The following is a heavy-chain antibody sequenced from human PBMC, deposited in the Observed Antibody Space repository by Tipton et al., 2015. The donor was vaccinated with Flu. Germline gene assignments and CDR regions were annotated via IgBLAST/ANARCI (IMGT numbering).Heavy chain of an antibody. CDR2: IHQSGTT. Sequence: TLSLTCAVSGYSIRSGYYWDWIRQPPGKGLEWIGSIHQSGTTYYKSSLKSRATTSVDTSKNQFSLKLSSVAAADTAVYYCARSTYHYGSGSSDYWGQGTLVTVSS. J-gene: IGHJ4*02. CDR1: GYSIRSGYY. CDR3: ARSTYHYGSGSSDY. V-gene: IGHV4-38-2*01. D-gene: IGHD3-10*01.